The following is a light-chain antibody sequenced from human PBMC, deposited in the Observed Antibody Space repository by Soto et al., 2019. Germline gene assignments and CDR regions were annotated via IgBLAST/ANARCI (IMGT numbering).Light chain of an antibody. Sequence: DIQLTQSPSTLSASIGDRVTITCRASQSIDGWLAWYQQKPGEAPKLLIYKSSTSQPGVPSRFSGSGSGTDFTLTISTLQPGDFATYYCQHYTISGRTFGQGSKLEIK. CDR2: KSS. CDR1: QSIDGW. CDR3: QHYTISGRT. J-gene: IGKJ2*02. V-gene: IGKV1-5*03.